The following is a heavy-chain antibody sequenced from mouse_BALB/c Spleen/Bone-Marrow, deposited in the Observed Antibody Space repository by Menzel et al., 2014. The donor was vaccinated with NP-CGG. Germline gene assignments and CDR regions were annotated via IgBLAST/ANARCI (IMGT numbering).Heavy chain of an antibody. CDR1: GFSLTGFG. CDR3: AREKYGNYYAMDY. CDR2: IWGDGTT. Sequence: VQVVESGLGLVAPSQSLSITCTVSGFSLTGFGINWIRQPPGKGLEWLGMIWGDGTTDYNSALKSRLSINKDNSKSQVFLKMNSLQAGDTARYYCAREKYGNYYAMDYWGQGTSVTVSS. J-gene: IGHJ4*01. D-gene: IGHD2-10*02. V-gene: IGHV2-6-7*01.